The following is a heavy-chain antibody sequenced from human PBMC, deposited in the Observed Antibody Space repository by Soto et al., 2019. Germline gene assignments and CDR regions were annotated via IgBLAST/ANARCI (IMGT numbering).Heavy chain of an antibody. CDR3: ARLFRGSYYVNY. Sequence: QLQLQESGPGLVKPSETLSLTCTVSGGSISSSSYYWGWIRQPPGKGLEWIGSIYYSGSTYYNPSLKSRVTISVDTSKNQFSLKLSSVTAADTAVYYCARLFRGSYYVNYWGQGTLVTVSS. CDR2: IYYSGST. D-gene: IGHD1-26*01. CDR1: GGSISSSSYY. V-gene: IGHV4-39*01. J-gene: IGHJ4*02.